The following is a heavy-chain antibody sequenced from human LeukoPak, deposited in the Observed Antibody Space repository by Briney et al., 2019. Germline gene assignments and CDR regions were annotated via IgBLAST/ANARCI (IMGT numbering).Heavy chain of an antibody. Sequence: GGSLRLSCAASGFTFSSYALSWVRQAPGKGLEWVSAISGSGGSTYYADSVKGRFTISRDNSKNTLYLQMNSLRAEDTAVYYCAQDRIAARPSPLDYRGQATLLTVPS. CDR1: GFTFSSYA. CDR2: ISGSGGST. J-gene: IGHJ4*02. CDR3: AQDRIAARPSPLDY. V-gene: IGHV3-23*01. D-gene: IGHD6-6*01.